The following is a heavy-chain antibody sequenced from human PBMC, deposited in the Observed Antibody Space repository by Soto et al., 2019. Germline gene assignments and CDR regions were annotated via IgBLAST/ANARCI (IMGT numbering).Heavy chain of an antibody. V-gene: IGHV1-69*02. D-gene: IGHD3-22*01. CDR2: IIPILGVA. CDR1: GDTFSSST. J-gene: IGHJ4*02. Sequence: QVQLVQSGAEVKKPGSSVKVSCKASGDTFSSSTLSWVRQAPGQGLEWMGRIIPILGVANYAQKFQGRITINADKSTSTVYMELSSLNSEDTAVYYCARVGYFDSWTLDSWGQGTLVTVSS. CDR3: ARVGYFDSWTLDS.